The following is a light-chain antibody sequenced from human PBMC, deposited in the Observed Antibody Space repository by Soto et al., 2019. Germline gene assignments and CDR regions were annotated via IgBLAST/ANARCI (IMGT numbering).Light chain of an antibody. CDR2: EAS. CDR1: QGIDTS. CDR3: QQLYTLPFT. V-gene: IGKV1-9*01. Sequence: ILLTQSPSSLSASVGDRVTITCRASQGIDTSLAWYQQKPGKAPKLLIYEASTLQSGVPSRFSGSGSGTEFTLTISGLLPEDFAAYHCQQLYTLPFTFGQGTRLEIK. J-gene: IGKJ5*01.